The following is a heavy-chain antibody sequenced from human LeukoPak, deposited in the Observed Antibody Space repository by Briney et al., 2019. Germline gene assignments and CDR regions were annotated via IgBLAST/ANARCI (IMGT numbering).Heavy chain of an antibody. Sequence: GASVKVSCKASGNTFSSNSMHWVRQAPGQGLEWMGIIDPSGGAPTYAQKFQGRLTMTRDTSTSTVYMELSSLRSEDTAVYYCARVGGILTGYYPINYWGQGTLVTVPS. CDR1: GNTFSSNS. CDR3: ARVGGILTGYYPINY. CDR2: IDPSGGAP. D-gene: IGHD3-9*01. J-gene: IGHJ4*02. V-gene: IGHV1-46*01.